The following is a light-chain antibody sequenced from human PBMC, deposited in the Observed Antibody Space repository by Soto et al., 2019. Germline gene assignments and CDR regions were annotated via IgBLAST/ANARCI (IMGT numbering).Light chain of an antibody. CDR2: WAS. CDR3: QQYYSTPPT. CDR1: QNLLYNSDNKNY. J-gene: IGKJ1*01. V-gene: IGKV4-1*01. Sequence: DIVMTQSPDSLAVPLGERATINCKSSQNLLYNSDNKNYLAWYQQKPGQPPKLLIYWASTRESGVPDRFSGSGSGTDFTLTISSLQAEDVSVYYCQQYYSTPPTFGHGTKVDIK.